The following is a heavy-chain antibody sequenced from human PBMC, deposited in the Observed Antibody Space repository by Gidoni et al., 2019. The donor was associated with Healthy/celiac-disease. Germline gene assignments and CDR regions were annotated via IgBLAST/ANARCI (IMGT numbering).Heavy chain of an antibody. CDR1: GGTFSSYA. CDR3: ARDRQRKTPSYYYYGMDV. D-gene: IGHD1-1*01. Sequence: QVQLVQSGAEVKKPGSSVKVSCKASGGTFSSYAISWGRQAPGQGLEWMGGIIPIFGTANYAQKFQGRVTITADESTSTAYMELSSLRSEDTAVYYCARDRQRKTPSYYYYGMDVWGQGTTVTVSS. V-gene: IGHV1-69*01. CDR2: IIPIFGTA. J-gene: IGHJ6*02.